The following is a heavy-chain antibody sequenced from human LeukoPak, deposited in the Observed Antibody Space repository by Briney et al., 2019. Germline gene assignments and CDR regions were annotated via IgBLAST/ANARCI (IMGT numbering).Heavy chain of an antibody. J-gene: IGHJ4*02. CDR2: LTPDENEQ. D-gene: IGHD2-2*02. V-gene: IGHV3-7*05. Sequence: GGSLRLSCAASGCTFSSYCMTWVRPAPGKGLERGANLTPDENEQHLVDSVKGRFTISRDNARNSLYLQVDSLRAEDTAVYYCASIYGDYWGQGTLVTVSS. CDR3: ASIYGDY. CDR1: GCTFSSYC.